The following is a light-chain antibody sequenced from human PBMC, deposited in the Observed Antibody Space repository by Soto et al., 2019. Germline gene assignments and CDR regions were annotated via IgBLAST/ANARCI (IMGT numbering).Light chain of an antibody. V-gene: IGLV1-47*01. J-gene: IGLJ2*01. CDR1: SSNIGSNY. Sequence: QSVLTQPPSASGTPGQRVTISCSGSSSNIGSNYVYWYQQLPGTAPKLLIYRNNQRPSGVPDRFSGSKSGTSASLAISGLRSEDEADYYCAAWDDSLSLVVFDGGTKVTVL. CDR2: RNN. CDR3: AAWDDSLSLVV.